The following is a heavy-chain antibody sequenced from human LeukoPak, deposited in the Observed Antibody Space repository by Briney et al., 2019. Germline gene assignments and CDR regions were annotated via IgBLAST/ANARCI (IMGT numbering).Heavy chain of an antibody. D-gene: IGHD6-6*01. CDR1: GGSISSYY. V-gene: IGHV4-59*08. J-gene: IGHJ3*02. CDR3: ARHGSIANGLGAFDI. Sequence: SETLSLTCTVSGGSISSYYWSWIRQPPGKGLEWIGYIYYSGSTNYNPSLKSRVTISVDTFKNQFSLKLSSVTAADTAVYYCARHGSIANGLGAFDIWGQGTMVTVSS. CDR2: IYYSGST.